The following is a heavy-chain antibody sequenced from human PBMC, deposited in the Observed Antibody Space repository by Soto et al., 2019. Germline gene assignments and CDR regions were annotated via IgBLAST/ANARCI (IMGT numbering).Heavy chain of an antibody. V-gene: IGHV4-34*01. CDR3: VSGLSLTNTFFYYYAMDV. D-gene: IGHD2-8*01. CDR1: GGSFSTYY. Sequence: SETLSLTCFVYGGSFSTYYWSWIRQPPGKGLEWIGEINHSGRTNYNPSLKSRVTISVDTSKNQFSLKLSSVTAADTAVYYCVSGLSLTNTFFYYYAMDVWGQGTTVTVSS. J-gene: IGHJ6*02. CDR2: INHSGRT.